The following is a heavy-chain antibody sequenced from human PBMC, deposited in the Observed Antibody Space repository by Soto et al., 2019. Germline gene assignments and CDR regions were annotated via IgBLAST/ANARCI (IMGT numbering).Heavy chain of an antibody. CDR3: AKDLSFMDYDSSGYHDAFDI. V-gene: IGHV3-43*01. Sequence: GGSLRLSCAASGFTFDDYTMHWVRQAPGKGLEWVSLISWDGGSTYYADSVEGRFTISRDNSKNSLYLQMNSLRTEDTALYYCAKDLSFMDYDSSGYHDAFDIWGQGTMVTVSS. CDR2: ISWDGGST. J-gene: IGHJ3*02. CDR1: GFTFDDYT. D-gene: IGHD3-22*01.